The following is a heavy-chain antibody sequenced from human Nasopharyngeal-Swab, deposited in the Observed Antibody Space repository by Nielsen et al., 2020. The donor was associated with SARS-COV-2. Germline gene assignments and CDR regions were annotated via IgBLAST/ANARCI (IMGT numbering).Heavy chain of an antibody. J-gene: IGHJ4*02. CDR3: AGGNSADH. CDR1: GFRNNR. D-gene: IGHD4-23*01. Sequence: GESLKISCAAPGFRNNRVHWVRQAPGKGLEWVANIKEDGSEKYYVDSVKGRFTISRDNAKNSLYLQMNSLRAEDTAVYYCAGGNSADHWGQGTLVTVSS. V-gene: IGHV3-7*03. CDR2: IKEDGSEK.